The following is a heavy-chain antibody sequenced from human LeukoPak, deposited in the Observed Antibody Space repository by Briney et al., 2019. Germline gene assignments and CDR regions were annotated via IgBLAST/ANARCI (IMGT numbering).Heavy chain of an antibody. CDR2: IYYSGST. CDR1: GGSISSYY. CDR3: ARTVGYGDYHWFDP. Sequence: SETLSLTCTVSGGSISSYYWSWIRQPPGKGLEWIGYIYYSGSTNYSPSLKSRVTISVDTSKNQFSLKLSSVTAADTAVYYCARTVGYGDYHWFDPWGQGTLVTVSS. V-gene: IGHV4-59*12. J-gene: IGHJ5*02. D-gene: IGHD4-17*01.